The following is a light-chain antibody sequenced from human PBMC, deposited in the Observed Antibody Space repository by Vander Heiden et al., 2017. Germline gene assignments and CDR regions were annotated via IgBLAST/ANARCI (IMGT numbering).Light chain of an antibody. CDR3: QQSYSAPAT. Sequence: IQMTQSPFSLSASVGERVTITCRASQSIGKYLNWYGQKPGKAPKLLIFLTSSLQSGAPSRFTGSGSGTEFTLTINGLQPEDFATYDCQQSYSAPATFGQGTRLEIK. CDR2: LTS. CDR1: QSIGKY. J-gene: IGKJ5*01. V-gene: IGKV1-39*01.